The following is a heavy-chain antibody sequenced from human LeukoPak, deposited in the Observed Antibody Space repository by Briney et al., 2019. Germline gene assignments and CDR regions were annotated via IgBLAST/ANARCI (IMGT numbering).Heavy chain of an antibody. Sequence: TSETLSLTCAVSGGSISSSNWWSWVRQPPGKGLEWVASIKQDGSDKYYVDSVKGRFTISRDNAKNSLYLQMNSLRAEDTAVYYCARGQKYRSGYSVTELGSGYFDYRGQGTLVTVSS. CDR2: IKQDGSDK. V-gene: IGHV3-7*01. CDR1: GGSISSSNW. J-gene: IGHJ4*02. D-gene: IGHD5-18*01. CDR3: ARGQKYRSGYSVTELGSGYFDY.